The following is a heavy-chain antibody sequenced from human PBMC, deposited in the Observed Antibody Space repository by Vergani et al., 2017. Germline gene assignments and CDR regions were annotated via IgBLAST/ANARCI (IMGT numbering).Heavy chain of an antibody. V-gene: IGHV5-51*01. CDR3: ARHPHHDYGDSYYYYYGMDV. CDR2: IYPGDSDT. D-gene: IGHD4-17*01. J-gene: IGHJ6*02. Sequence: EVQLVQSGAEVKKPGESLKISCKGSGYSFTSYWIGWVRQMPGKGLEWMGIIYPGDSDTRDSPSFQGQVTISADKSISTAYLQWSSLKASDTAMYYCARHPHHDYGDSYYYYYGMDVWGQGTTVTVSS. CDR1: GYSFTSYW.